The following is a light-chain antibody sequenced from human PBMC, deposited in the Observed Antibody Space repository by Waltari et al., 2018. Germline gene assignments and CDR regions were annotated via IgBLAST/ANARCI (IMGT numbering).Light chain of an antibody. CDR1: QSVSRF. CDR3: QKYDRLPAT. V-gene: IGKV3-20*01. J-gene: IGKJ1*01. CDR2: GAS. Sequence: EIVLTPSPGTPSLSPGERGPLSCRASQSVSRFLAGYQQKPGQAPRLLIYGASTRATGIPDRFSGSGSGTDFSLTISRLEPEDFAVYYCQKYDRLPATFGQGTKVEIK.